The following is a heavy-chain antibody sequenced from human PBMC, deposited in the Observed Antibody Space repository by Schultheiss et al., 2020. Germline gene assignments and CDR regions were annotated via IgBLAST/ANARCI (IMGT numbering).Heavy chain of an antibody. D-gene: IGHD3-3*01. J-gene: IGHJ6*02. CDR1: GYTFTSYG. Sequence: ASVKVSCKASGYTFTSYGISWVRQAPGQGLEWMGWINPNSGGTNYAQKFQGRVTMTRDTSISTAYMELSRLRSDDTAVYYCARDRRPSFWSGPYYYYGMDVWGQGTTVTVSS. CDR2: INPNSGGT. CDR3: ARDRRPSFWSGPYYYYGMDV. V-gene: IGHV1-2*02.